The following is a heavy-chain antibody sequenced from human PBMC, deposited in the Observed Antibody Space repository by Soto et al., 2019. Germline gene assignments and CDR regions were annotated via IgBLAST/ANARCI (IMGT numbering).Heavy chain of an antibody. J-gene: IGHJ5*02. CDR3: VSSIAVPGTLDL. D-gene: IGHD6-13*01. CDR1: GFTFSHYH. CDR2: IWSDGSTT. Sequence: QVQLVESGGGVVQPGRSLRLSCAASGFTFSHYHMHWVRQAPGKGLEWVAVIWSDGSTTDYADSVKGRFTISRDTSKNTLFLQMNSLGAEDTAMYYCVSSIAVPGTLDLWGQGILITVS. V-gene: IGHV3-33*01.